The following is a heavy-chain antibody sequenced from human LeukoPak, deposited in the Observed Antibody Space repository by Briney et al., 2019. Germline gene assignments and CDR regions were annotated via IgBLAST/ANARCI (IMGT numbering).Heavy chain of an antibody. J-gene: IGHJ3*02. CDR2: IYYSGST. CDR1: GGSISSGGYY. Sequence: SQTLSLTCTVSGGSISSGGYYWSWIRQHPGKGLEWTGYIYYSGSTYYNPSLKSRVTISVDTSKNQFSLKLSSVTAADTAVYYCARYFDSSGRDVFDIWGQGTLVTVSS. V-gene: IGHV4-31*03. D-gene: IGHD3-22*01. CDR3: ARYFDSSGRDVFDI.